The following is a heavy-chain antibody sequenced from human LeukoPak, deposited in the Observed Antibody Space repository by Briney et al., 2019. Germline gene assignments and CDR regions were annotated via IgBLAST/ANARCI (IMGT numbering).Heavy chain of an antibody. CDR3: AKGTRGVIIPNFDS. Sequence: PGRSLRLSCAASGFTFGSYGMHWVRQAPGKGLEWVAVISYDGSNKYYADSVKVRFTISRDNSKNTLYLQMNSLRAEDTAVYYCAKGTRGVIIPNFDSWGQGTLVTASS. V-gene: IGHV3-30*18. CDR2: ISYDGSNK. CDR1: GFTFGSYG. J-gene: IGHJ4*02. D-gene: IGHD3-10*01.